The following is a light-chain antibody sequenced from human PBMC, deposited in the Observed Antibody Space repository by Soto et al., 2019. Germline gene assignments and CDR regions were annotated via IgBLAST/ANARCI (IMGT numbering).Light chain of an antibody. CDR3: AAWDDSLNAAYV. CDR1: SSNLGSNT. V-gene: IGLV1-44*01. Sequence: QSVLTQPPSASGTPGQRVSISCSGSSSNLGSNTVNWYQQLPGTAPKLLIYSNNQRPSGVPDRFSGSKSGTSASLAISGLQSEDEADYYCAAWDDSLNAAYVFGTGTKLTVL. CDR2: SNN. J-gene: IGLJ1*01.